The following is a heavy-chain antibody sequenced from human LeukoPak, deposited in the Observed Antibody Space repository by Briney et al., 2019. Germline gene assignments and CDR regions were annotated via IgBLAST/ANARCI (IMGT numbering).Heavy chain of an antibody. V-gene: IGHV3-53*04. CDR1: GFTVTTNY. D-gene: IGHD3-3*01. Sequence: GGSLRLSCAPSGFTVTTNYMSWVRQAPGKGLEWVSVIYSGGSTYYADSVKGRFTISRHNSKNTLYLQMDSLRDEDTAVYYCARGDFWSGYYTGLYWGQGTLVTVSS. J-gene: IGHJ4*02. CDR3: ARGDFWSGYYTGLY. CDR2: IYSGGST.